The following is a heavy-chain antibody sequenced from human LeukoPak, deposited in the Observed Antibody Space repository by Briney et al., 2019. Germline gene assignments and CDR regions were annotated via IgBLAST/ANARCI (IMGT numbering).Heavy chain of an antibody. V-gene: IGHV1-2*02. Sequence: GASVKVSCKASGYTFSGYHVHWVRQVPGQGLEWKGWINSNSGGTNYAQRFQARVTMTRDTSISTAYMEMSRLRSDDTAVYYCARGYCTRSSCSYYLDYWGQGTLVTVSS. CDR2: INSNSGGT. CDR3: ARGYCTRSSCSYYLDY. CDR1: GYTFSGYH. D-gene: IGHD2-15*01. J-gene: IGHJ4*02.